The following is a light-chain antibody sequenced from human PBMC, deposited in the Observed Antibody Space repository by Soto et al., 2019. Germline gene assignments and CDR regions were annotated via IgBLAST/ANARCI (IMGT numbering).Light chain of an antibody. V-gene: IGLV2-14*01. CDR3: ASFRSGTILV. CDR1: RSDIGDSNF. J-gene: IGLJ1*01. Sequence: QSFLTQPASVSGSSGRSVTISCTGPRSDIGDSNFISWYQHSPGKAPRLLIYEVNNRPSGVSRRFSGSKAGNTASLTISGLLDDDEADYFCASFRSGTILVFGSGTKVTVL. CDR2: EVN.